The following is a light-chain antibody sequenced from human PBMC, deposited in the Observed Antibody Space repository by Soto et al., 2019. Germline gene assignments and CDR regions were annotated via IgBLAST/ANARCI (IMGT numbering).Light chain of an antibody. CDR1: QDLTRW. J-gene: IGKJ1*01. Sequence: IQLILSPSSVSASVGDRLTITCRASQDLTRWLAWFQQKPGRAPKLLISTISTLQSGVPARFSGSGSGTDFTLTISSLQPEDFATYYCQHGRLFPWTFRQATKVDI. CDR2: TIS. CDR3: QHGRLFPWT. V-gene: IGKV1-12*01.